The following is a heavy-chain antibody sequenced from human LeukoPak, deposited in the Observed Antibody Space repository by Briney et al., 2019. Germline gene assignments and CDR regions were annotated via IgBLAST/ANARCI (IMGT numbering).Heavy chain of an antibody. J-gene: IGHJ5*02. D-gene: IGHD2-15*01. CDR2: IYYAGNT. V-gene: IGHV4-59*01. CDR3: VRTKSGAYSWFDP. CDR1: GGSLSGCY. Sequence: PSETLSLTCTVSGGSLSGCYWSWLRQPPGRGLEWIGFIYYAGNTNYNPSLKSRLTISVDTSNNHFSLKVGSVTAADTAVYYCVRTKSGAYSWFDPWGQGTLVTVSS.